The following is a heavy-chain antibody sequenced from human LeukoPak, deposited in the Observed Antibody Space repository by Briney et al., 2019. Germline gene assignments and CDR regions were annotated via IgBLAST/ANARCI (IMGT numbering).Heavy chain of an antibody. Sequence: EPGGSLRLSCAASGFTFSNFVMTWVRQAPGKGLEWVSAISGSGGRGTTYYADSAKGRFTISRDNAKNTMYLQMNSLSVEDTAVYYCAKDIAASGLPRIFDFWGQGTLVNVSS. D-gene: IGHD6-13*01. V-gene: IGHV3-23*01. CDR2: ISGSGGRGTT. CDR1: GFTFSNFV. J-gene: IGHJ4*02. CDR3: AKDIAASGLPRIFDF.